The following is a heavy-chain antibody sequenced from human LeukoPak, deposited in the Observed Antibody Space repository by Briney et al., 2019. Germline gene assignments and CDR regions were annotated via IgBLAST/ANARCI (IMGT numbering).Heavy chain of an antibody. Sequence: GGSLRLSCVASGFTFSSYAMSWVRQAPGKGLEWVSAISGSGGSTYYADSVKGRFTISRDNSKNTLYLQMNSPRAEDTAVYYCAKRAVLRGPTTGEFYFDYWGQGTLATVSS. D-gene: IGHD3-16*01. CDR3: AKRAVLRGPTTGEFYFDY. CDR1: GFTFSSYA. CDR2: ISGSGGST. V-gene: IGHV3-23*01. J-gene: IGHJ4*02.